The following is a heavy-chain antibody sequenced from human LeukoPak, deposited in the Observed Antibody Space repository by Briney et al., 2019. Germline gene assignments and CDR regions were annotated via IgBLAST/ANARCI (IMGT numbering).Heavy chain of an antibody. V-gene: IGHV4-59*01. Sequence: SETLSPTCTVSGGSISSYYWSWIRQPPGKGLEWIGYIYYSGSTNYNPSLKSRVTISVDTSKNQFSLKLSSVTVADTAVYYCAVKGNDYGDYWGQGTLVTVSS. CDR3: AVKGNDYGDY. J-gene: IGHJ4*02. CDR2: IYYSGST. D-gene: IGHD3-10*01. CDR1: GGSISSYY.